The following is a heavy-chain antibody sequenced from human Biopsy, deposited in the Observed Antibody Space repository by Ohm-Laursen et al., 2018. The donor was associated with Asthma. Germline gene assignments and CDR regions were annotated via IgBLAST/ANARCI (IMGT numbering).Heavy chain of an antibody. CDR1: GFTFGDSC. Sequence: GSLRLSCAASGFTFGDSCMSWVRQVPGQGLEWVANIKHDGSEKNHVDSLKGRFTISRDNAKNLLFLQMNSLRAEDTAVYYCARTFHFWSPYHAEHYQLWGQGTLVTVSS. CDR2: IKHDGSEK. V-gene: IGHV3-7*01. CDR3: ARTFHFWSPYHAEHYQL. J-gene: IGHJ1*01. D-gene: IGHD3-3*01.